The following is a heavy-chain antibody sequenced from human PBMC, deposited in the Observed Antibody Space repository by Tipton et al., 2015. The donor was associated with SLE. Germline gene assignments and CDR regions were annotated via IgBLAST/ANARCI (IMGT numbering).Heavy chain of an antibody. J-gene: IGHJ3*02. D-gene: IGHD3-10*01. CDR2: IYYSGST. CDR3: ARGGKRPGAFDI. V-gene: IGHV4-39*07. Sequence: TLSLTCTVSGGSISSGDYYWSWIRQPPGKGLEWIGSIYYSGSTYYNPSLKSRVTISVDTSKNQFSLKLSSVTAADTAVYYCARGGKRPGAFDIWGQGTMVTVSS. CDR1: GGSISSGDYY.